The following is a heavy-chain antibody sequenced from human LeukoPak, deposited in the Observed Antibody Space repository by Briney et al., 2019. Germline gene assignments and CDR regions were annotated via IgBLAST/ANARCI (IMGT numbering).Heavy chain of an antibody. Sequence: SETLSLTCTGSGGSISTYYWSWIRQPPGKGLEWIGYIYYSGSTKYNPSLRSRVTMSVDTSKNQFSLKLSSLTAADTAVYYCARGITTTIWYFDYWGQGTQVTVSS. V-gene: IGHV4-59*01. CDR2: IYYSGST. D-gene: IGHD1-1*01. CDR1: GGSISTYY. CDR3: ARGITTTIWYFDY. J-gene: IGHJ4*02.